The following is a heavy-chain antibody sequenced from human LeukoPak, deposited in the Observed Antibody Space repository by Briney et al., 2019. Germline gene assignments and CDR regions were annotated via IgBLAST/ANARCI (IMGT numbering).Heavy chain of an antibody. V-gene: IGHV4-4*02. CDR2: IYHSGST. CDR3: ARDGGTFSKYFDY. D-gene: IGHD2-15*01. CDR1: GGSISSSNW. Sequence: KTSETLSLTCTVSGGSISSSNWWSWVRQPPGKGLEWIGEIYHSGSTNYNPSLKSRVTISVDKSKNQFSLKLSSVTAADTAVYYCARDGGTFSKYFDYWGQGTLVTVSS. J-gene: IGHJ4*02.